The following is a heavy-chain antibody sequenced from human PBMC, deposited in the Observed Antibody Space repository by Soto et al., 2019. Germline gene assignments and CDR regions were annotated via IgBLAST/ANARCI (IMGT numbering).Heavy chain of an antibody. CDR1: GLTYSSSA. J-gene: IGHJ4*02. D-gene: IGHD5-12*01. Sequence: QVQLVQSGAEVRKPGSSVKVSCKASGLTYSSSAISWVRQAPGQGPEWMGGINPILGTPDYAPKFQGRVTITADESTSTVYMDLGSLRSEDTAMYYCARGGVDVVATSAFDYCGQGTLVTVSS. CDR3: ARGGVDVVATSAFDY. CDR2: INPILGTP. V-gene: IGHV1-69*01.